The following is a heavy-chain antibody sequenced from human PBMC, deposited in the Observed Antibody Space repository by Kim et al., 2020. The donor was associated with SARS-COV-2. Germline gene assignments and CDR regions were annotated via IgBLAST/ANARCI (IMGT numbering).Heavy chain of an antibody. CDR3: ARDYGYGGY. V-gene: IGHV4-39*07. Sequence: GRTSYNPSTKSRVTISVDTSKNQFSLKLSSVTAADTAVYYCARDYGYGGYWGQGTLVTVSS. J-gene: IGHJ4*02. D-gene: IGHD4-17*01. CDR2: GRT.